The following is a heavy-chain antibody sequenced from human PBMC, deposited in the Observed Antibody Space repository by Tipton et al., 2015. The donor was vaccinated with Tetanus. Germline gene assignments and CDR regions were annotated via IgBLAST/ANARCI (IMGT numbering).Heavy chain of an antibody. V-gene: IGHV1-2*02. CDR3: ARAYANSAFDF. J-gene: IGHJ4*02. CDR2: INPNSGGAT. Sequence: QLVQSGPEVKKPGASVKVSCTASGYTFTGNYIHWVRQAPGQRLEWMAWINPNSGGATDVARNFQGRVTLTRDASVRTAYMELSGLSPDDTAVYFCARAYANSAFDFWGQGTRVTVSS. CDR1: GYTFTGNY. D-gene: IGHD2-2*01.